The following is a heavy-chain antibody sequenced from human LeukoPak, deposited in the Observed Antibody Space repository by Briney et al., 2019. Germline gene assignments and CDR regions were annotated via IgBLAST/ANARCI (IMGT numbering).Heavy chain of an antibody. J-gene: IGHJ5*01. Sequence: ASVKVSCKASGYTFTNYGITWVRQAPGQGLEWLGWMNSNNGNAQYAQKVQGRLTMTTDTSTSTVHMELRSLTSDDTAVYYCARERQELRFVERWFDSWGQGTLVTVSS. V-gene: IGHV1-18*01. D-gene: IGHD3-16*01. CDR2: MNSNNGNA. CDR3: ARERQELRFVERWFDS. CDR1: GYTFTNYG.